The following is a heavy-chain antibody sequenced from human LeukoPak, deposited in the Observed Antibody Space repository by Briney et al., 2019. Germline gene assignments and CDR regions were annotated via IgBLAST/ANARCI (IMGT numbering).Heavy chain of an antibody. CDR3: AKSEIGNYYYDSSGYYYDDY. CDR1: GFTFSSYS. CDR2: ISSSSSYI. V-gene: IGHV3-21*01. J-gene: IGHJ4*02. Sequence: GGSLRLSCAASGFTFSSYSMNWVRQAPGKGLEWVPSISSSSSYIYYADSVKGRFTISRDNSKNTLYLQMNSLRAEDTAVYYCAKSEIGNYYYDSSGYYYDDYWGQGTLVTVSS. D-gene: IGHD3-22*01.